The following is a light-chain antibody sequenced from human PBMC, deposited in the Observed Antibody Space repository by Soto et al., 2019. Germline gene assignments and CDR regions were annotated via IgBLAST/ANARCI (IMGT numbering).Light chain of an antibody. Sequence: QSALTQPASVSGSPGQSMAISCTGTSSDVGGYKYVSWYQQHPGKAPKLLISEVSNRPSGVSDRFSGSKSGNTASLTISGLQAEDEADYYCSSFTSSYTFVFGSGTKFTVL. CDR3: SSFTSSYTFV. V-gene: IGLV2-14*01. CDR1: SSDVGGYKY. CDR2: EVS. J-gene: IGLJ1*01.